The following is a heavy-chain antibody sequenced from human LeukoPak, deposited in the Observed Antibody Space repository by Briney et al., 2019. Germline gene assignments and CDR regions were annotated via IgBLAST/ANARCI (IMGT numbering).Heavy chain of an antibody. CDR1: GFTFSGSA. Sequence: GGSLKLSCAASGFTFSGSAMHWVRQASGKGLEWLGRIRGKTHNYATSYAASVKGRFAISRDDSMNTAYLQMNSLKTEDTALYYCTSSGWDSAMVDYYYGLDVWGQGTTVTVSS. V-gene: IGHV3-73*01. CDR3: TSSGWDSAMVDYYYGLDV. CDR2: IRGKTHNYAT. J-gene: IGHJ6*02. D-gene: IGHD5-18*01.